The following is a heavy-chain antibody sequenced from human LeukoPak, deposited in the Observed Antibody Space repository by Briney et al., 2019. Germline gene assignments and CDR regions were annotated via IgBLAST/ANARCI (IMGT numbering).Heavy chain of an antibody. V-gene: IGHV3-23*01. J-gene: IGHJ4*02. CDR2: ISGSGHNT. D-gene: IGHD3-22*01. CDR1: GGSFSGYY. Sequence: ETLSLTCAVYGGSFSGYYWSWIRQAPGKGLEWVSAISGSGHNTYYADSVKGRFTISRDNSKNTLYLQLNSLRAEDTAVYFCAKRVSVPNYFDSSGYAPFDYWGQGTLVTVSS. CDR3: AKRVSVPNYFDSSGYAPFDY.